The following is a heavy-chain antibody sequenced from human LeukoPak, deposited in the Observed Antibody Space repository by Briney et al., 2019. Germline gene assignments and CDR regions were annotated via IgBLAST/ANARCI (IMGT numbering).Heavy chain of an antibody. D-gene: IGHD4-17*01. V-gene: IGHV4-4*07. Sequence: PSETLSLTCSVSGSSFNTYYWSWIRQPAGKALEWIWRIHTSGSADYSPSLQSRVTISVDMSKKEFSLKLTSVTAADTAVYYCARDIVYLIDEDYGWGQGILVTVSS. CDR3: ARDIVYLIDEDYG. CDR2: IHTSGSA. CDR1: GSSFNTYY. J-gene: IGHJ4*02.